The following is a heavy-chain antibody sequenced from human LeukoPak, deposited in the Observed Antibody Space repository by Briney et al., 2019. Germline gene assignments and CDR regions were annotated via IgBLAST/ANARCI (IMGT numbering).Heavy chain of an antibody. Sequence: GGSLRLSCAASGFTFSSYSMNWVRQAPGKGLEWVSSISSSSSYIYYADSVKGRFTISRDNAKNPLYLQMNSLRAEDTAVYYCAELGITMIGGVWGKGTTVTISS. J-gene: IGHJ6*04. V-gene: IGHV3-21*01. CDR2: ISSSSSYI. D-gene: IGHD3-10*02. CDR1: GFTFSSYS. CDR3: AELGITMIGGV.